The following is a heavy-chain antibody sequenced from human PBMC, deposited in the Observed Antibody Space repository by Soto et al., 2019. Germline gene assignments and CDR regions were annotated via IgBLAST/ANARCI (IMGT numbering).Heavy chain of an antibody. CDR3: ARRGDGYNYYYGMDV. Sequence: SETLSLTCTVSGGSISSYYWSWIRQPPGKGLEWIGYIYYSGSTNYNPSLKSRVTISVDTSKNQFSLKLSSVTAADTAVYYCARRGDGYNYYYGMDVWGQGTTVTVS. J-gene: IGHJ6*02. CDR2: IYYSGST. CDR1: GGSISSYY. D-gene: IGHD3-10*01. V-gene: IGHV4-59*01.